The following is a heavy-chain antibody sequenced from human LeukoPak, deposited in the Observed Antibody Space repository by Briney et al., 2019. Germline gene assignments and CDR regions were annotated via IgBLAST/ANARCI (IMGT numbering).Heavy chain of an antibody. J-gene: IGHJ4*02. CDR2: ISSSSSYI. CDR3: ARDQYRGSTSRGGY. Sequence: PGGSLRLSCAASGFTFSSYGMHWVRQAPGKGLEWVSSISSSSSYIYYADSVKGRFTISRDNAKNSLYLQMNSLRAEDTAVYYCARDQYRGSTSRGGYWGQGTLVTVSS. D-gene: IGHD2-2*01. CDR1: GFTFSSYG. V-gene: IGHV3-21*01.